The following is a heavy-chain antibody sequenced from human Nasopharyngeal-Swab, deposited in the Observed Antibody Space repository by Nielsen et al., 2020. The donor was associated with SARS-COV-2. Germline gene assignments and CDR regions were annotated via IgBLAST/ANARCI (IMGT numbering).Heavy chain of an antibody. CDR3: AKDSGLLWFGISDY. V-gene: IGHV3-30*02. J-gene: IGHJ4*02. Sequence: GGSLRLSCAASGFTFSSYGMHWVRQAPGKGLEWVAFIRYDGNNKYYADSVKGRFTISRDNSKNTLYLQMNSLRAEDTAVYYCAKDSGLLWFGISDYWGQGTLVTVSS. CDR2: IRYDGNNK. D-gene: IGHD3-10*01. CDR1: GFTFSSYG.